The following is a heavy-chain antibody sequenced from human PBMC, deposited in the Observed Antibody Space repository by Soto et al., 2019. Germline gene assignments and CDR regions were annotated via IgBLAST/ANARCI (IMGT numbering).Heavy chain of an antibody. CDR3: ARAPKVSGSSQTRPDF. CDR1: SGSFSGYY. J-gene: IGHJ4*02. CDR2: ISQSGNT. V-gene: IGHV4-34*01. Sequence: SETLSLTCSIYSGSFSGYYWSWIRQPPGKGLEWIGEISQSGNTNYSPSLKSRVSISIDTSKKQFSLNLASVSAADTAVYYCARAPKVSGSSQTRPDFWGQGTLVTVSS. D-gene: IGHD6-6*01.